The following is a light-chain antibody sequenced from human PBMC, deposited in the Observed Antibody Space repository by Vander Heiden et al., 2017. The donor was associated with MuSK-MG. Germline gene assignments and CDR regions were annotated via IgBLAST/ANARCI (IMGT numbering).Light chain of an antibody. J-gene: IGKJ2*01. CDR3: QQYENPPYT. V-gene: IGKV1-33*01. CDR1: QDIRKY. Sequence: DNQMTQSPSSLSASVGDRVIITCQASQDIRKYLNWYQQKPGKAPKLLISDASDLESGVPSRFSGSGSGTYFTFTISSLQPEDIATYYCQQYENPPYTFGQGTKLEIK. CDR2: DAS.